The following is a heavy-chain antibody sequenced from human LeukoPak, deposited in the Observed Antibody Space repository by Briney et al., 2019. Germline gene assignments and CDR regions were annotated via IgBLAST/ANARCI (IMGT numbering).Heavy chain of an antibody. CDR1: GGSISTYY. V-gene: IGHV4-59*01. J-gene: IGHJ4*02. CDR2: IYYSGAT. D-gene: IGHD2-2*01. Sequence: SETLSLTCIVSGGSISTYYWSWIRQPPGKGLEWIGYIYYSGATNYNLSLRSRVIMSVDTSKNRFSLQLTSVTAADTAIYYCARGPPDQVPKYYFEHWGQGILVTVSS. CDR3: ARGPPDQVPKYYFEH.